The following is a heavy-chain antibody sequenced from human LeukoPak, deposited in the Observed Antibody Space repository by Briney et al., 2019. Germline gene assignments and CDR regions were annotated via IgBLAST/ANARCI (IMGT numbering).Heavy chain of an antibody. D-gene: IGHD3-22*01. CDR2: ISYDGSNK. Sequence: PGGSLRLSCAASGFTFSSYAMHWVRQAPGKGLEWVAVISYDGSNKYYADSVKGRFTISRDNSKNTLYLQMNSLRAEDTAVYYCASQYYYDSSGYYYDAFDIWGQGTMVTVSS. J-gene: IGHJ3*02. V-gene: IGHV3-30*04. CDR3: ASQYYYDSSGYYYDAFDI. CDR1: GFTFSSYA.